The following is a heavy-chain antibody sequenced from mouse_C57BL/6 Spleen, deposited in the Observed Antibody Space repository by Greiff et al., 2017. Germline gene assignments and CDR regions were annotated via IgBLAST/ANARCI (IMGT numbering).Heavy chain of an antibody. Sequence: SGPGLVKPSQSLSLTCSVTGYSITSGYYWNWIRQFPGNKLEWMGYISYDGSNNYNPSLKNRISITRDTAKNQFFLKLNSVTTEDTATYYCARVEYYAMDYWGQGTSVTVSS. J-gene: IGHJ4*01. CDR2: ISYDGSN. CDR3: ARVEYYAMDY. CDR1: GYSITSGYY. V-gene: IGHV3-6*01.